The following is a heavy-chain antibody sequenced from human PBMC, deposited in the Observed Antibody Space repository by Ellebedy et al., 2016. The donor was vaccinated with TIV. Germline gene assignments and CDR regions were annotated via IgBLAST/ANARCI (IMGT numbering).Heavy chain of an antibody. Sequence: SETLSLXXTVSGGSVSSGGYYWSWIRQPPGKGLEWIGEINHSGSTNYNPSLKSRVTISVDTSKNQFSLKLSSVTAADTAVYYCARGRYSSSWYLASPEYFQHWGQGTLVTVSS. J-gene: IGHJ1*01. CDR1: GGSVSSGGYY. D-gene: IGHD6-13*01. CDR2: INHSGST. CDR3: ARGRYSSSWYLASPEYFQH. V-gene: IGHV4-61*08.